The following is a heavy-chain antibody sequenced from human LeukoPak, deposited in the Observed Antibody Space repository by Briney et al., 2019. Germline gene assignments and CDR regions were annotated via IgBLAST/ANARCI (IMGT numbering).Heavy chain of an antibody. Sequence: PGGSLRLSCAASGFTFSSYAMSWVRQAPGKGLEWVSAISGNGGITSYADSVKGRFTISRDNSKNTLYLQMGSLRAEDMAVYYCARDGGDIVVVTASYYYMDVWGKGTTVTVSS. CDR3: ARDGGDIVVVTASYYYMDV. J-gene: IGHJ6*03. V-gene: IGHV3-23*01. CDR1: GFTFSSYA. D-gene: IGHD2-21*02. CDR2: ISGNGGIT.